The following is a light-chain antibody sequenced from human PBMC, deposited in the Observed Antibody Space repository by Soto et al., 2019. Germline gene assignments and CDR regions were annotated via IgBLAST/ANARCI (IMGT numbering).Light chain of an antibody. CDR2: GAS. V-gene: IGKV3-15*01. Sequence: CRINQAISSNLAWYQQKPGQAPRLLIYGASTRATGIPDRFSGSGSETEFTLALRSLHSGDIAVYICEASRSWVGTCAGGTKVDIK. CDR1: QAISSN. J-gene: IGKJ4*01. CDR3: EASRSWVGT.